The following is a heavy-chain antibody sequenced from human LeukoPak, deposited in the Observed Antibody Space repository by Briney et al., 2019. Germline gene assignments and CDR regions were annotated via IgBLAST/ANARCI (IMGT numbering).Heavy chain of an antibody. CDR3: ARDLEPYYYGSGSFDY. Sequence: PGGSLRLSCAASGFTFSDYYMSWIRQAPGKGLEWGPYISSSSSYTNYADSVKGRFTISRDNAKNSLYLQMNSLRAEDTAVYYCARDLEPYYYGSGSFDYWGQGTLVTVSS. CDR2: ISSSSSYT. J-gene: IGHJ4*02. D-gene: IGHD3-10*01. CDR1: GFTFSDYY. V-gene: IGHV3-11*05.